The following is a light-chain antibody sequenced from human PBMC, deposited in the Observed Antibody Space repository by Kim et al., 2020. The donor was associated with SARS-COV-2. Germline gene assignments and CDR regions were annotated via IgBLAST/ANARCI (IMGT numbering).Light chain of an antibody. J-gene: IGKJ4*01. CDR3: QQYTNYPLT. CDR2: KAS. V-gene: IGKV1-5*03. Sequence: DVEMTQSPSTLSASVGDRVTISCRASQSVSSWLAWYQQKPGKAPKLLIYKASHLESGVPSRFSGSGSGTEFTLTISSLQPDDFATYYCQQYTNYPLTFGGGTKVDIK. CDR1: QSVSSW.